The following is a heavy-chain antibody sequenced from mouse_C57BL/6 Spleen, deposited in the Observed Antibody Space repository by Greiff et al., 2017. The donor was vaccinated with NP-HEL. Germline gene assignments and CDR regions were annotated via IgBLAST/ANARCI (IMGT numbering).Heavy chain of an antibody. V-gene: IGHV1-59*01. CDR2: IDPSDSYT. Sequence: QVQLQQPGAELVRPGTSVKLSCKASGYTFTSYWMHWVKQRPGQGLEWIGVIDPSDSYTNYNQKFKGKATLTVDTSSSTAYMQLSSLTSEDSAVYYCAVYPFYAMDYWGQGTSVTVSS. CDR3: AVYPFYAMDY. D-gene: IGHD2-1*01. J-gene: IGHJ4*01. CDR1: GYTFTSYW.